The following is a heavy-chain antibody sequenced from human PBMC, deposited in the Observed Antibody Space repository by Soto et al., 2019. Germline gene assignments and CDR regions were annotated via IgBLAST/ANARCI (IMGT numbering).Heavy chain of an antibody. J-gene: IGHJ2*01. CDR1: GGTFITYT. CDR2: VIPIFATA. Sequence: QVQLVQSGAEVKRPGSSVKVSCKASGGTFITYTINWVRQAPGQGLEWMGGVIPIFATANYEQKFQDRVNITADEYPNTDYSELSSLRSEDTAVYYCAKETDWYFDLWGRGTLVTVSS. V-gene: IGHV1-69*12. CDR3: AKETDWYFDL.